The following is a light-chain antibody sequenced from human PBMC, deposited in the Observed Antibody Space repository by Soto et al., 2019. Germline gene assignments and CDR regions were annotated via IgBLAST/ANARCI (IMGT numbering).Light chain of an antibody. V-gene: IGKV1-5*03. CDR1: QTIGNW. CDR2: KAS. Sequence: DIQMTQSPSTLSASVGDRVTITCRASQTIGNWLAWYQQKPGRVPKLLIYKASNLESGGPSRFSGSGSGTEFTLTITSLQPDDFATYYCQQYNHYRTFGQGTKVEIK. J-gene: IGKJ1*01. CDR3: QQYNHYRT.